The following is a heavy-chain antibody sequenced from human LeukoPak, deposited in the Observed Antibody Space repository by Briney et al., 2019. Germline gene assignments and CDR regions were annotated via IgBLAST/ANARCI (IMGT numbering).Heavy chain of an antibody. D-gene: IGHD2-15*01. J-gene: IGHJ5*02. CDR3: ATLVVVAAYNWFDP. CDR1: GFTFSSYS. CDR2: ISSSGSTI. Sequence: GGSLRLSCAASGFTFSSYSMNWVRQAPGKGLEWVSYISSSGSTIYYADSVKSRFTISRDNAKNSLYLQMNSLRAEDTAVYYCATLVVVAAYNWFDPWGQGTLVTVSS. V-gene: IGHV3-48*04.